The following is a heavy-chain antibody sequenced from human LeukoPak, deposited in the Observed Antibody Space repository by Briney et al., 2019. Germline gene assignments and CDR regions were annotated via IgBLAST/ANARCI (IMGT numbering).Heavy chain of an antibody. V-gene: IGHV3-7*01. J-gene: IGHJ3*02. CDR1: GFTFSSYW. D-gene: IGHD4-17*01. CDR3: ARDLGDSGDYRIDAFDI. Sequence: GGSLRLSCAASGFTFSSYWMSWVRQAPGKGLEWVANIKRDGSEKYYVDSAKGRFAISRDNAKNSLFLQMNSLRDEDTAVYYCARDLGDSGDYRIDAFDIWGQGTMVTVFS. CDR2: IKRDGSEK.